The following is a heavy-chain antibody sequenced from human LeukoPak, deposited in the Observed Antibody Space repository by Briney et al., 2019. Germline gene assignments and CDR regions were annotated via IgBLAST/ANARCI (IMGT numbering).Heavy chain of an antibody. Sequence: PGGSLRLSCAASGFTFSSYSMNWVRQAPGKGLEWVSYISSSSSTIYYADSVKGRFTISRDNAKNSLYLQMNSLRAEDTAVYYCAREGGWFGESLLDHFDYWGQGTLVTVSS. D-gene: IGHD3-10*01. CDR2: ISSSSSTI. J-gene: IGHJ4*02. CDR3: AREGGWFGESLLDHFDY. CDR1: GFTFSSYS. V-gene: IGHV3-48*04.